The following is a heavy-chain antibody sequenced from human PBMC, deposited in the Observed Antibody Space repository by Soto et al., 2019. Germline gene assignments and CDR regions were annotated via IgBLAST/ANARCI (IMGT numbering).Heavy chain of an antibody. D-gene: IGHD2-2*01. Sequence: QVPLVQSGAEVKKPGASVKVSCKASGYSFTSYAIYWVRQAPGQSLEWWGGLNAGNGNTKYSQKLQGRVTFTGDTSASTAHMELSSLRSEDTAVYFCARGVENIVVVLDVFGYYGMDVWGQGTTVTVSS. CDR1: GYSFTSYA. J-gene: IGHJ6*02. CDR2: LNAGNGNT. CDR3: ARGVENIVVVLDVFGYYGMDV. V-gene: IGHV1-3*01.